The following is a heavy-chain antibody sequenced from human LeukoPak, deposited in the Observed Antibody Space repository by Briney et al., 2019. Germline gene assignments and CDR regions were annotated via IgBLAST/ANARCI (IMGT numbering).Heavy chain of an antibody. D-gene: IGHD2-15*01. J-gene: IGHJ3*02. V-gene: IGHV3-53*01. CDR2: IYSGGST. CDR3: ARIIRSYCSGGSCYSDGGAFDI. CDR1: GFTFSSNY. Sequence: GGSLRLSCAASGFTFSSNYMSWVREAPGKGLEWVSVIYSGGSTYYSDSVKGGFTISRDNSKNTLYLQMNSLRAEDTAVYYCARIIRSYCSGGSCYSDGGAFDIWGQGTMVTVSS.